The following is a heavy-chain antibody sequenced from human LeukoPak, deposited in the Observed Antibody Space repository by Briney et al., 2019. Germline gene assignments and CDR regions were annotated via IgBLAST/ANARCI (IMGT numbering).Heavy chain of an antibody. Sequence: PSETLSLTCAVYGGSFSGYYWSWIHQPPGKGLEWIGEINHSGSTNYNPSLKSRVTISVDTSKNQFSLKLSSVTAADTAVYYCARVGRINTMVRGVKRGNFDYWGQGTLVTVSS. CDR1: GGSFSGYY. V-gene: IGHV4-34*01. J-gene: IGHJ4*02. D-gene: IGHD3-10*01. CDR2: INHSGST. CDR3: ARVGRINTMVRGVKRGNFDY.